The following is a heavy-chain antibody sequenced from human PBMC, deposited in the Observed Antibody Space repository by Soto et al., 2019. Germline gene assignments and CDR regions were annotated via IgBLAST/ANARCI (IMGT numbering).Heavy chain of an antibody. J-gene: IGHJ4*02. D-gene: IGHD1-7*01. V-gene: IGHV3-7*05. CDR3: AREGNNWNYGLLFDY. CDR1: GFTFSSYW. CDR2: IKQDGSEK. Sequence: GSLRLSCAASGFTFSSYWMSWVRQAPGKGLEWVANIKQDGSEKYYVDSVKGRFTISRDNAKNSLYLQMNSLRAEDTAVYYCAREGNNWNYGLLFDYWGQGTLVTVSS.